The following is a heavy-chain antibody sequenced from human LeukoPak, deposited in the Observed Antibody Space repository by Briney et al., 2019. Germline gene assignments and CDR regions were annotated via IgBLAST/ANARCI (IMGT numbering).Heavy chain of an antibody. D-gene: IGHD2-2*01. J-gene: IGHJ4*02. CDR2: ISGSGGST. Sequence: GGSLRLSCAASGLTFSSCAMTWVRQATGKGLEWVSSISGSGGSTYYADSVKGRFTISRDNSKNTLYLQMDSLRVEETAIYSCGKGGLGGSSTNCFDYWGQGTLVTVSS. CDR1: GLTFSSCA. CDR3: GKGGLGGSSTNCFDY. V-gene: IGHV3-23*01.